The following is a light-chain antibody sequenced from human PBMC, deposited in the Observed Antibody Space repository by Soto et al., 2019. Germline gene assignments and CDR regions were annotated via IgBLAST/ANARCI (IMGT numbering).Light chain of an antibody. CDR2: NDV. CDR1: SSNIGSTT. J-gene: IGLJ1*01. CDR3: AAWDDSLKGCV. Sequence: QSVLTQPPSTSGTPGQRVTISCSGSSSNIGSTTVNWYQQLPGTAPKLLIYNDVQRPSGVPDRFSCSKSGTSASLPISGRQYEDEADYYCAAWDDSLKGCVFGTGTKLTVL. V-gene: IGLV1-44*01.